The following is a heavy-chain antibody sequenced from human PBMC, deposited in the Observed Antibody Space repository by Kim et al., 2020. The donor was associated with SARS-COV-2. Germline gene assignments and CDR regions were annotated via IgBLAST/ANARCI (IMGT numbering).Heavy chain of an antibody. CDR2: ISSSSSYI. J-gene: IGHJ6*02. D-gene: IGHD3-10*01. CDR1: GFTFSSYS. CDR3: ARDRSNYGSGSYYKYYYYGMDV. V-gene: IGHV3-21*01. Sequence: GGSLRLSCAASGFTFSSYSMNWVRQAPGKGLEWVSSISSSSSYIYYADSVKGRFTISRDNAKNSLYLQMNSLRAEDTAVYYCARDRSNYGSGSYYKYYYYGMDVWGQGTTVTVSS.